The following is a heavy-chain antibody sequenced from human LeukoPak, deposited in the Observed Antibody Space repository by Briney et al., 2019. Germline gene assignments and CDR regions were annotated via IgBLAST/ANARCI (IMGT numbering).Heavy chain of an antibody. CDR3: ARDVRTTEAFEI. D-gene: IGHD1-14*01. CDR1: GGSISGYY. CDR2: ISYTGST. V-gene: IGHV4-59*01. J-gene: IGHJ3*02. Sequence: SETLSLTCAVSGGSISGYYWSWIRQPPGKGLEWVGHISYTGSTNYNPSLKSRVTISVDTSKNQFSLKLTSVTATDTAVYYCARDVRTTEAFEIWGHGTMVTVSS.